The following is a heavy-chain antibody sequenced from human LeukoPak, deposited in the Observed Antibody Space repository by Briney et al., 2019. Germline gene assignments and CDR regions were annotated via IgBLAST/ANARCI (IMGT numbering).Heavy chain of an antibody. CDR2: IYYSGST. D-gene: IGHD3-22*01. J-gene: IGHJ4*02. CDR3: ARMSSGYYPNFDY. V-gene: IGHV4-59*01. CDR1: GGSISSYY. Sequence: SETLSLTCTVSGGSISSYYWSWIRQPPGKGLEWIGYIYYSGSTNYNPSLKSRVTISVDTSKDQFSLKLSSVTAADTAAYYCARMSSGYYPNFDYWGQGTLVTVSS.